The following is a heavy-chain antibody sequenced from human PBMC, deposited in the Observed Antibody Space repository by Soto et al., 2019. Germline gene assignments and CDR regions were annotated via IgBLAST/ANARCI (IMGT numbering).Heavy chain of an antibody. Sequence: PSETLSLTCAVYGGSFSGYYWSWIRQPPGKGLEWIGEINHSGSTNYNPSLKSRVTISVDTSKNQFSLKLSSVTAADTAVYYCAREGADPRAYLERFLEGPRDAFDIWGQGTMVTVSS. J-gene: IGHJ3*02. V-gene: IGHV4-34*01. CDR3: AREGADPRAYLERFLEGPRDAFDI. CDR2: INHSGST. D-gene: IGHD3-3*01. CDR1: GGSFSGYY.